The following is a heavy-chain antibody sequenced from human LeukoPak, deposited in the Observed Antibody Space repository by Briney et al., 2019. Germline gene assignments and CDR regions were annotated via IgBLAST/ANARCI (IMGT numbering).Heavy chain of an antibody. CDR1: GDSIRSGSFH. J-gene: IGHJ5*02. V-gene: IGHV4-61*02. Sequence: SETLSLTCSVSGDSIRSGSFHWNWIRQPAGKGLEWIGRIYITGSTDYNPSLKSRVTMSVDTSNNQFSLKLSSVTAADTAVYYCARASGVLPSFEWANWFDTWGQGSLVTVSS. CDR3: ARASGVLPSFEWANWFDT. D-gene: IGHD3-9*01. CDR2: IYITGST.